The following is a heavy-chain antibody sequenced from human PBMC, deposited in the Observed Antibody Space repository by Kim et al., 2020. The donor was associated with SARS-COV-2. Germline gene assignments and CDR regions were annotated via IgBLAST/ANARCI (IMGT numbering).Heavy chain of an antibody. J-gene: IGHJ6*02. Sequence: GESLKISCKGSGYSFTSYWISWVRQMPGKGLEWMGRIDPSDSYTNYSPSFQGHVTISADKSISTAYLQWSSVKASDTAMYYCARQMDILTGYPGGMDVWGQGTTVTVSS. CDR3: ARQMDILTGYPGGMDV. CDR2: IDPSDSYT. CDR1: GYSFTSYW. D-gene: IGHD3-9*01. V-gene: IGHV5-10-1*01.